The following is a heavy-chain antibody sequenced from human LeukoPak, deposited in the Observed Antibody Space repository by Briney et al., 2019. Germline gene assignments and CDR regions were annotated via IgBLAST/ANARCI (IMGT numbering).Heavy chain of an antibody. Sequence: ASVTVSCKVSGYTLTELSMHWVRQAPGKGLEWMGGFDPEDGEAVYAQRFQGRVTMTEDTSTDTAYMYLSSLISEDTAVYYCATDPTTEYSSLWYLHYWGQGTLVTVSS. CDR1: GYTLTELS. V-gene: IGHV1-24*01. D-gene: IGHD6-6*01. CDR2: FDPEDGEA. J-gene: IGHJ4*02. CDR3: ATDPTTEYSSLWYLHY.